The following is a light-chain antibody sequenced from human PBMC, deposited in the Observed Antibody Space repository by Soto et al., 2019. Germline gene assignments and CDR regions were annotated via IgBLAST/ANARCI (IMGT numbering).Light chain of an antibody. J-gene: IGKJ1*01. CDR2: DVS. Sequence: DIHITQSPSTLSASVGDRVTITCRASQIISGWLAWYQQKPGKAPKLLIYDVSSLESGVPSRFSGSGSGTEFTLTISSLQPDDSATYYCQQYNILWTFGQGTKVDIK. CDR3: QQYNILWT. V-gene: IGKV1-5*01. CDR1: QIISGW.